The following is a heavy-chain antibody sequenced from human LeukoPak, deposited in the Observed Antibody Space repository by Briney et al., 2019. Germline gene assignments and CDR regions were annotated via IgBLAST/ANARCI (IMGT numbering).Heavy chain of an antibody. Sequence: GGSLRLSCAASGFTFSSYGMHWVRQAPGKGLEWVAVISYDGSNKYYADSVKGRSTISRDNSKNTLYLQMNSLKIEDTAVYYCATGPLDYWGQGTLVTVSA. J-gene: IGHJ4*02. V-gene: IGHV3-30*03. CDR2: ISYDGSNK. CDR1: GFTFSSYG. CDR3: ATGPLDY.